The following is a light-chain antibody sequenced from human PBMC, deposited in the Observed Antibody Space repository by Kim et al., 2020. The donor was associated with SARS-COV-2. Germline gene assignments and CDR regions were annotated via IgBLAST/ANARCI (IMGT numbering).Light chain of an antibody. CDR3: QQRSNWPLT. V-gene: IGKV3-11*01. Sequence: EIVLTQSPATLSLSPGERATLSCRASQRVGTYLVWYQQKPGQAPRLLIYDASNRATGIPARFSGSGSGTDFTLTISSLEPEDIAVYYCQQRSNWPLTFGGGTKLEI. CDR1: QRVGTY. CDR2: DAS. J-gene: IGKJ4*01.